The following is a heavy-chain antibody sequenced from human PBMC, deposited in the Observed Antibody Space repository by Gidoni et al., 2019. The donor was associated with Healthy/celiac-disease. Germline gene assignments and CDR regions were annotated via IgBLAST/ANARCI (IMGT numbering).Heavy chain of an antibody. D-gene: IGHD2-21*01. Sequence: QVQLQESGPGLVKPSETLSLTCAVSGYSISSGYYWGWIRQPPGKGLEWIGSIYHSGSTYYNPSLKSRVTISVDTSKNQFSLKLSSVTAADTAVYYCARDSVGIIGHWFDPWGQGTLVTVSS. CDR3: ARDSVGIIGHWFDP. J-gene: IGHJ5*02. CDR1: GYSISSGYY. V-gene: IGHV4-38-2*02. CDR2: IYHSGST.